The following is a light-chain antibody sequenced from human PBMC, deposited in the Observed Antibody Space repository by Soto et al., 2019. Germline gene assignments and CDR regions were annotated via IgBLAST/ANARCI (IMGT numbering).Light chain of an antibody. CDR1: NIGSKS. CDR2: DDS. V-gene: IGLV3-21*02. Sequence: PGQTARITCGGNNIGSKSVHWYQQKPGQAPVLVVYDDSDRPSGIPDRFSGSNSGNTATLTISRVEAGDEADYYCQVWDSSSDHVVFGGGTQLTVL. J-gene: IGLJ2*01. CDR3: QVWDSSSDHVV.